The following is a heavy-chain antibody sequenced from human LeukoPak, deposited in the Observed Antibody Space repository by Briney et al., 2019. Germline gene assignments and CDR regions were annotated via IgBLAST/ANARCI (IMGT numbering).Heavy chain of an antibody. CDR3: ARGGRYDYVWGSHRYATIFDY. Sequence: PSETLSLTCAVDGGSFSGYYWSSIRQPLGKGLEWIGEINHSGSTNYNPSLKSRVTISVDTSKNQFSLKLSSVTAADTAVYYCARGGRYDYVWGSHRYATIFDYWGQGTLVTVSS. V-gene: IGHV4-34*01. D-gene: IGHD3-16*02. CDR2: INHSGST. J-gene: IGHJ4*02. CDR1: GGSFSGYY.